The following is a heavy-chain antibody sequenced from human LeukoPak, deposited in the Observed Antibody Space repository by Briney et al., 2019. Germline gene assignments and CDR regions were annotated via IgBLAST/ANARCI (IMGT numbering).Heavy chain of an antibody. D-gene: IGHD6-13*01. J-gene: IGHJ4*02. CDR1: GGSISSYY. CDR3: AGDRYSSIWSYY. Sequence: SETLSLTCTVSGGSISSYYWSWIRQPPGKGLEWIGYIYNDGGTNYSPSLRSRVAISVDTTKNQVSLKLTSLTAADTAVYYCAGDRYSSIWSYYWGQGTLVTVSS. CDR2: IYNDGGT. V-gene: IGHV4-59*03.